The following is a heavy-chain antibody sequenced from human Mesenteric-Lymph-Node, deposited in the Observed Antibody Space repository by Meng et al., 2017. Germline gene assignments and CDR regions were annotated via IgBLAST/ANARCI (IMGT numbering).Heavy chain of an antibody. J-gene: IGHJ4*02. CDR2: INPSGGRT. CDR1: GYTFTGYY. CDR3: ARARRGVGATIYFDY. V-gene: IGHV1-46*01. Sequence: ASVKVSCKASGYTFTGYYMHWVRQAPGQGLEWMGIINPSGGRTTYAQRFQGRVSLTRDTSTSTVYMELSSLTSDDTAVYYCARARRGVGATIYFDYWGQGTLVTVSS. D-gene: IGHD1-26*01.